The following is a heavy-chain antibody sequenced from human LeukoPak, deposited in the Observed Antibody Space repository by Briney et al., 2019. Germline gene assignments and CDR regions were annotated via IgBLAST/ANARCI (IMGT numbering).Heavy chain of an antibody. CDR2: IYHRVSA. CDR3: ARASPLYFGGSGELYFDF. CDR1: GGSINTYY. Sequence: SETLSLTCTVSGGSINTYYWSWIRQTPEKGLEWMGYIYHRVSANYNPSLKSRVTISVDTPKNHLYLRLTSVTAADTAIYYCARASPLYFGGSGELYFDFWGRGTPVTVSS. J-gene: IGHJ4*02. V-gene: IGHV4-59*01. D-gene: IGHD1-26*01.